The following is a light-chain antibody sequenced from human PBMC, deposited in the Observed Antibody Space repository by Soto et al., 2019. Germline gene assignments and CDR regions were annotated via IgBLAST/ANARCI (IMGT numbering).Light chain of an antibody. V-gene: IGLV2-8*01. CDR1: SSDVGSYDY. J-gene: IGLJ3*02. CDR3: SSYAGSNGVL. Sequence: QSALTQPTSASGSPGQSVTISCAGTSSDVGSYDYVSWYQQHPGKAPKLLVYEVIKRPSGVPDRFSGSKSGNTASLTVSGLQADDEADYYCSSYAGSNGVLFGGGTKLTVL. CDR2: EVI.